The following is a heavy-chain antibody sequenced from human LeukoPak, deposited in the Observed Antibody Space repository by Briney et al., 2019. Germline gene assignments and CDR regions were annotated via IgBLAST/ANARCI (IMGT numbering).Heavy chain of an antibody. CDR3: ARDGYSFGRGFDP. J-gene: IGHJ5*02. CDR2: ISHSGST. D-gene: IGHD5-18*01. CDR1: DGSFSDYY. V-gene: IGHV4-34*01. Sequence: KPSETLSLTCSVYDGSFSDYYWIWIRQSPEVGLQWIGEISHSGSTNYNPSLKSRLTMSVDMSKNQFSLNLSSVTAADTAVYYCARDGYSFGRGFDPWGQGTLVTVSS.